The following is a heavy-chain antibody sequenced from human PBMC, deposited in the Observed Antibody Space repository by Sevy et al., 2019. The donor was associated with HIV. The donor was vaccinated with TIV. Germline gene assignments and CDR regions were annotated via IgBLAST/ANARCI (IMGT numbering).Heavy chain of an antibody. Sequence: GGSLRLSCAASGFTFSSYAMHWVRQAPGKGLEWVAVISYDGSNKYYADSVKGRFTISRDNSKNTLYLQMNSLRAEDTAVYYCARESVEMATNGGFDYWGQGTLVTVSS. D-gene: IGHD5-12*01. V-gene: IGHV3-30*04. CDR1: GFTFSSYA. CDR3: ARESVEMATNGGFDY. CDR2: ISYDGSNK. J-gene: IGHJ4*02.